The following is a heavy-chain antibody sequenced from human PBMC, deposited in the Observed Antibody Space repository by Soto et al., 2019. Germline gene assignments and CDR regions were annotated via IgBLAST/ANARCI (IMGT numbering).Heavy chain of an antibody. CDR2: ISYDGSNK. Sequence: GGSLRLSCAASGFTFSSYGMHWVRQAPGKGLEWVAVISYDGSNKYYADSVKGRFTISRDNSKNTLYLQMNSLRAEDTAVYYCAKVGIAAAGTQGYYYYGMDVWGQGTTVTVSS. V-gene: IGHV3-30*18. CDR3: AKVGIAAAGTQGYYYYGMDV. CDR1: GFTFSSYG. D-gene: IGHD6-13*01. J-gene: IGHJ6*02.